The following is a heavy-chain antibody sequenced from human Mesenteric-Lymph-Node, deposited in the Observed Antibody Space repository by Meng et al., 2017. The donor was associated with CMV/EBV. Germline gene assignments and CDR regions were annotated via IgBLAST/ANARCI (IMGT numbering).Heavy chain of an antibody. Sequence: ASVKVSCKASGYTFTSYGISWVRQAPGQGLEWMGWISAYNGNTNYAQKLQGRVTMTTDTSTSTAYMELGSLRSDDTAVYYCARGGRVSCSSTSCSQKANWFDPWGQGTLVTVSS. CDR1: GYTFTSYG. CDR3: ARGGRVSCSSTSCSQKANWFDP. V-gene: IGHV1-18*01. D-gene: IGHD2-2*01. J-gene: IGHJ5*02. CDR2: ISAYNGNT.